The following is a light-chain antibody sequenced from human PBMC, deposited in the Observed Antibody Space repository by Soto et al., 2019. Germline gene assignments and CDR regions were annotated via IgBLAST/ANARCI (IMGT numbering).Light chain of an antibody. CDR3: SSYTSITSLDV. J-gene: IGLJ1*01. V-gene: IGLV2-14*01. Sequence: SALTQPASVSGSPGQSITISCTGTSSDVGGYDYVSWYQQHPGKAPKLMIYEVSNRPSGVSNRFSGSKSGNTASLTISGLQPEDEADYYCSSYTSITSLDVFGTGTKLTVL. CDR1: SSDVGGYDY. CDR2: EVS.